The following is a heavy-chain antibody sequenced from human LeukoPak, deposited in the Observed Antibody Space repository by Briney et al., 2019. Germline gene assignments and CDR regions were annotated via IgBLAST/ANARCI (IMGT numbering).Heavy chain of an antibody. J-gene: IGHJ3*02. D-gene: IGHD1-26*01. V-gene: IGHV4-59*01. CDR3: VRGSGSYFDAFDI. Sequence: SETLSLTCTVSGGSISSYYWSWIRQPPGKGLEWIGYIYYSGSTNYNPSLKSRVTISVDTSKNQFSLKLSSVTAADTAVYYCVRGSGSYFDAFDIWGQGTMVTVSS. CDR2: IYYSGST. CDR1: GGSISSYY.